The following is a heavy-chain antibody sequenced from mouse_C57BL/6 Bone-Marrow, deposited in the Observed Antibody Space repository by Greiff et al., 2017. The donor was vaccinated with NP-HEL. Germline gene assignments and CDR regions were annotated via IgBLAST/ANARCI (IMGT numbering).Heavy chain of an antibody. CDR3: AKQCRQLRLQAWFAY. CDR1: GYTFTSYW. CDR2: INPSSGYT. J-gene: IGHJ3*01. Sequence: QVQLKESGAELAKPGASVKLSCKASGYTFTSYWMHWVKQRPGQGLEWIGYINPSSGYTKYNQKFKDNATLSAEKSTSTAYMQLSSLTYEDSAVYYCAKQCRQLRLQAWFAYWGQGTLVTVSA. D-gene: IGHD3-2*02. V-gene: IGHV1-7*01.